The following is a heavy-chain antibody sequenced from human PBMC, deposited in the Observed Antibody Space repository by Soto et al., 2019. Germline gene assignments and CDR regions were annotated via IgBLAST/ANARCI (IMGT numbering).Heavy chain of an antibody. D-gene: IGHD6-6*01. CDR3: ARDRSNSPDYFDY. V-gene: IGHV4-30-4*01. J-gene: IGHJ4*02. CDR2: IYYSGST. Sequence: SETLSLTCTVSGGSISSDDYYWSWIRQPPGKGLEWIGYIYYSGSTSYNPSLKSRLTISLDTSKNQFSLKLSSVSAADAAVYYCARDRSNSPDYFDYWGQGTLVTVSS. CDR1: GGSISSDDYY.